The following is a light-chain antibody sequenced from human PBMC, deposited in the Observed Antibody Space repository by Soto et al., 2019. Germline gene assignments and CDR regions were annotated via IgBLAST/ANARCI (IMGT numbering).Light chain of an antibody. CDR3: QQYNNWPRT. Sequence: ELVMTQSPATLAVSTVAIANLSCRASQSGSSDLAWYHQKPGQAPRLLIYGASTRATGIPARFSGSGSGTEFTLNINSLQSEDFAVYYCQQYNNWPRTVGQGTQV. V-gene: IGKV3-15*01. CDR2: GAS. J-gene: IGKJ1*01. CDR1: QSGSSD.